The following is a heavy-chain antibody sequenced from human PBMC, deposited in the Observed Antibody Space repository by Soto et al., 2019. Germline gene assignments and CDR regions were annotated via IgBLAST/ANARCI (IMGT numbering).Heavy chain of an antibody. CDR1: GGTLSSYA. CDR3: ARDPSIVVVPAAVFGYYYYGMDV. D-gene: IGHD2-2*01. V-gene: IGHV1-18*01. J-gene: IGHJ6*02. CDR2: IIAIIGTT. Sequence: ASVKVSCTASGGTLSSYASSWVRQAPGQGLEWMGGIIAIIGTTNYAQKLQGRVTMTTDTSTSTAYMELRSLRSDDTAVYYCARDPSIVVVPAAVFGYYYYGMDVWGQGTTVTVSS.